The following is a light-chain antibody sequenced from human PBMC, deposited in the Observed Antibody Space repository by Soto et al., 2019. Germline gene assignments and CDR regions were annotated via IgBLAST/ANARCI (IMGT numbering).Light chain of an antibody. J-gene: IGKJ1*01. CDR2: KVS. Sequence: DVVMTQSPLSLPVTLGQPASISCRSSQSLVSSDGNTFLIWFQQRPGQSPRRLIYKVSNRDSGVPDRFSGSGSGTDXTLEIXRXXAEXVGVYYCMQATHWPWTFGQGTKVEIK. CDR3: MQATHWPWT. V-gene: IGKV2-30*01. CDR1: QSLVSSDGNTF.